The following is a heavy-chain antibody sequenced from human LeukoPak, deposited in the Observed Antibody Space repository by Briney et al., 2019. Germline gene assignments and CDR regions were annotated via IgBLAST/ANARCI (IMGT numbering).Heavy chain of an antibody. D-gene: IGHD2-21*02. CDR3: ARGWTATPSSFDY. CDR1: GFTFDDYG. Sequence: GGSLRLSCAGSGFTFDDYGMSWVRQVPGKGLEWVSGINWNGGSTGYADSVKGRFTISRDNAKNSLYLQMNSLRAEDTAVYYCARGWTATPSSFDYWGQGTLVTVSS. V-gene: IGHV3-20*04. J-gene: IGHJ4*02. CDR2: INWNGGST.